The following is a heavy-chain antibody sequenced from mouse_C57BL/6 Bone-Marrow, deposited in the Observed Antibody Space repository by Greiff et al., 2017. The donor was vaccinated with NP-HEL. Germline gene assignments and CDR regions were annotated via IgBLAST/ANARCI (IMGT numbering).Heavy chain of an antibody. CDR3: TRCYVYYFDY. D-gene: IGHD1-1*01. J-gene: IGHJ2*01. V-gene: IGHV1-15*01. CDR1: GYTFTDYE. CDR2: IDPETGGT. Sequence: QVQLQQSGAELVRPGASVTLSCKASGYTFTDYEMHWVKQTPVHGLEWIGAIDPETGGTAYNQKFKGKAILTADKSSSTAYMELRSLTSEDSAVYYCTRCYVYYFDYWGQGTTLTVSS.